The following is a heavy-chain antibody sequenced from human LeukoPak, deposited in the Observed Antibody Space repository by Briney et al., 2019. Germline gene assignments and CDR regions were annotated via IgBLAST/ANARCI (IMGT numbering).Heavy chain of an antibody. CDR1: GFTFSDFG. J-gene: IGHJ4*02. CDR3: AKDFWSTYDAY. CDR2: IRNDGGSR. D-gene: IGHD3-3*01. Sequence: GGSLRLSCAASGFTFSDFGMHWVRQAPGKGLEWVAYIRNDGGSRMYADSVKGRFTISRDDSKNTLSLQMNSLRAEDTALYYCAKDFWSTYDAYWGQGTVVTVSS. V-gene: IGHV3-30*02.